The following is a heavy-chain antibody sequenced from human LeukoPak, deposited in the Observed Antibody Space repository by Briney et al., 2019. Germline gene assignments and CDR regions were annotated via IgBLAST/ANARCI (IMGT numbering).Heavy chain of an antibody. CDR3: ARTSGSYFYYYGMDV. D-gene: IGHD1-26*01. Sequence: SETLSLTCAVYGGSFSGYYWSWIRQPPGKGLEWIGEISHSGSTNYNPSLKSRVTISVDTSKNQFSLKLSSVTAADTAVYYCARTSGSYFYYYGMDVWGQGTTVTVSS. J-gene: IGHJ6*02. CDR2: ISHSGST. CDR1: GGSFSGYY. V-gene: IGHV4-34*01.